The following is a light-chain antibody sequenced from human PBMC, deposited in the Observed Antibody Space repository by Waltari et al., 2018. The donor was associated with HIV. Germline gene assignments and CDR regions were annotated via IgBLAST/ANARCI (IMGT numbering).Light chain of an antibody. CDR2: GDN. J-gene: IGLJ2*01. V-gene: IGLV6-57*01. CDR3: QSYDSRNHVV. CDR1: SGSVASNS. Sequence: NFMLTQPHSVSESPGKTVTISCTRSSGSVASNSVQWYQQRPGSSPTTVIYGDNQIPAGVPVRVSGAIDSSSNSASLTISGLKTEDEADYYCQSYDSRNHVVFGGGTKLTVL.